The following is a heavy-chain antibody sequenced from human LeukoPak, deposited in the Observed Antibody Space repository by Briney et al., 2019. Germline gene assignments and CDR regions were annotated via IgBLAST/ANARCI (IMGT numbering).Heavy chain of an antibody. CDR2: INHSGST. CDR1: GGSFSGYY. V-gene: IGHV4-34*01. D-gene: IGHD3-22*01. J-gene: IGHJ4*02. CDR3: ARDLTYYYDSSGYPLGY. Sequence: PSETLSLTCAVYGGSFSGYYWSWICQPPGKGLEWIGEINHSGSTNYNPSLKSRVTISVDTSKNQFSLKLSSVTAADTAVYYCARDLTYYYDSSGYPLGYWGQGTLVTVSS.